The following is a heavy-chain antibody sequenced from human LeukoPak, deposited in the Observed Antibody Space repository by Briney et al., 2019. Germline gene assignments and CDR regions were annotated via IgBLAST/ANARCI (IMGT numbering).Heavy chain of an antibody. Sequence: PSETLSLTCTVSGGSISSFYWSWIRQPPGKGLEWIASMYYSGSINYNPSLKSRVTISVDTSKNQFSLKLSSVTAADTAVYYCAREWAAAGTNWFDPWGQGTVVTVSS. CDR3: AREWAAAGTNWFDP. CDR1: GGSISSFY. J-gene: IGHJ5*02. D-gene: IGHD6-13*01. V-gene: IGHV4-59*01. CDR2: MYYSGSI.